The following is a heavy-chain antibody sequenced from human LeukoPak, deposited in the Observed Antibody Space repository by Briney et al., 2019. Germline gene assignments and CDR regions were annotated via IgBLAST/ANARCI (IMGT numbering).Heavy chain of an antibody. D-gene: IGHD1-1*01. Sequence: SETLSLTCTVSGGSISSHYWSWIRQPPGKGLEWIGHLYNSGSTNYNPSLQSRVTISVDTSKNQFSLRLTSVTAADTAVYYCARAVADNTFDYWGPGTLVTVSS. J-gene: IGHJ4*02. CDR1: GGSISSHY. CDR2: LYNSGST. CDR3: ARAVADNTFDY. V-gene: IGHV4-59*08.